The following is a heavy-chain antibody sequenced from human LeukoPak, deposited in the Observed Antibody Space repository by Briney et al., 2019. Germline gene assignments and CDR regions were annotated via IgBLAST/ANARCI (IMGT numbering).Heavy chain of an antibody. V-gene: IGHV1-69*05. J-gene: IGHJ4*02. CDR1: GGTFSRYA. D-gene: IGHD2-2*01. CDR3: ARDRGRYCSSTSCPEVNYFDY. Sequence: VASVKVSCKASGGTFSRYAISWVRQAPGQGLEWMGRIIPIFGTANYAQKFQGRVTITTDESTSTAYMELSSLRSEDTAVYYCARDRGRYCSSTSCPEVNYFDYWGQGTLVTVSS. CDR2: IIPIFGTA.